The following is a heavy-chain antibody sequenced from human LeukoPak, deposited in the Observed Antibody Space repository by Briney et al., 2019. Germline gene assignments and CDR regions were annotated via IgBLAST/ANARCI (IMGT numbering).Heavy chain of an antibody. D-gene: IGHD4-17*01. CDR1: GFTFSSYA. V-gene: IGHV3-30-3*01. Sequence: GGSLRLSCAASGFTFSSYAVHWVRQAPGRGLEWVAVISYDGSNKYYADSVKGRFTISRDNSKNTLYLQMNSLRAEDTAVYYCARDPTTRSNQAQFYSDYWGQGTLVTVSS. J-gene: IGHJ4*02. CDR3: ARDPTTRSNQAQFYSDY. CDR2: ISYDGSNK.